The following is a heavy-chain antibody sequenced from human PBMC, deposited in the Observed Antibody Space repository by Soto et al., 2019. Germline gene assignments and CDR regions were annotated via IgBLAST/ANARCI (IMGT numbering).Heavy chain of an antibody. CDR1: GGSVSSSGHY. CDR2: IYYSGST. D-gene: IGHD1-1*01. CDR3: AREEGGTRGYYYIDV. V-gene: IGHV4-31*03. Sequence: QVQLQESGPGLVRHSQTLSLTCSVSGGSVSSSGHYWSWIRQHPGKGLEWIGYIYYSGSTYYNPSLESRLTISLDTSKNEFSLKLSSVTAADTAVYYCAREEGGTRGYYYIDVWGKGTTVTVSS. J-gene: IGHJ6*03.